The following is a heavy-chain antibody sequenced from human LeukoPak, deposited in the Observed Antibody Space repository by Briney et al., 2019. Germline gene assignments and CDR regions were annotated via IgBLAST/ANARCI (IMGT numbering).Heavy chain of an antibody. Sequence: GGSLRLSCVGAGFTFGSHSMDWLRHAPGKGLEWVSSISNNYNTYYADSVRGRFTISRDNAKNSLYLQMNSLRAEDTAVYYCARVRYDGSGYYSIYDYWGQGTLVTVSS. CDR3: ARVRYDGSGYYSIYDY. CDR1: GFTFGSHS. J-gene: IGHJ4*02. V-gene: IGHV3-21*01. CDR2: ISNNYNT. D-gene: IGHD3-22*01.